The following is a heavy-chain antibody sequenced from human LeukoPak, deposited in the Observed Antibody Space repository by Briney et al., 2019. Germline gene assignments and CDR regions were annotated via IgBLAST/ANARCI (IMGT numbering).Heavy chain of an antibody. CDR1: GFTFSSYA. CDR3: ARDQVVVVAATYYYYYYGMDV. J-gene: IGHJ6*02. D-gene: IGHD2-15*01. Sequence: PGGSLRLSCAASGFTFSSYAMHWVRQAPGKGLEWVAVISYDGSNKYYADSVKGRFTISRDNSKNTLYLQMNSLRAEDTAVYYCARDQVVVVAATYYYYYYGMDVWGQGTTVTVSS. CDR2: ISYDGSNK. V-gene: IGHV3-30*04.